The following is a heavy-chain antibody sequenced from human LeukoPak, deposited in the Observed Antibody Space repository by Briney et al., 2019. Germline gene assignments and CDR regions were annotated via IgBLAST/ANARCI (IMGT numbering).Heavy chain of an antibody. CDR3: ASENCSGTSCSSFDY. CDR2: IFYSGTT. Sequence: PSETLSLTCTVSGGSISSRSYYWGWIRQPPGKGLERIGSIFYSGTTYYNPSLKSRVTISVDTSKNQFSLRLSSVTDADTAVYYCASENCSGTSCSSFDYWGQGTLVTVSS. J-gene: IGHJ4*02. D-gene: IGHD2-2*01. CDR1: GGSISSRSYY. V-gene: IGHV4-39*01.